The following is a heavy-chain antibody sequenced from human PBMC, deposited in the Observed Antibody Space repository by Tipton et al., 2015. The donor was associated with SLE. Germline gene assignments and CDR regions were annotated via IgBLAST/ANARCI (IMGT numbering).Heavy chain of an antibody. Sequence: TLSLTCAVYGGSFSGYYWSWIRQPPGKGLEWIGEINHSGSTNYNPSLKSRVTISVDTSKNQFSLKLSSVTAADTAVYYCAREGGDDFWSGYYSDYYYYMDVWGKGTTVTVSS. CDR2: INHSGST. V-gene: IGHV4-34*01. J-gene: IGHJ6*03. CDR3: AREGGDDFWSGYYSDYYYYMDV. D-gene: IGHD3-3*01. CDR1: GGSFSGYY.